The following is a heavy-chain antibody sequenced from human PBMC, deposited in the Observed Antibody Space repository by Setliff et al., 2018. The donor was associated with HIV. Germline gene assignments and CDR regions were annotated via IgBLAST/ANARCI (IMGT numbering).Heavy chain of an antibody. J-gene: IGHJ1*01. Sequence: PSETLSLTCAVYGGSFSGFYWSWIRQAPGKGLEWIGEINHSGKTNYNPSLKSRITLSVDTSENQFALKLASVTAADTAVYYCARVVVVAATPEYFQHWGQGTLVTVSS. CDR3: ARVVVVAATPEYFQH. D-gene: IGHD2-15*01. V-gene: IGHV4-34*01. CDR1: GGSFSGFY. CDR2: INHSGKT.